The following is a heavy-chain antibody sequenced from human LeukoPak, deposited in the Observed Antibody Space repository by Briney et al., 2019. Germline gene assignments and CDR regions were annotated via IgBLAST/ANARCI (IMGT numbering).Heavy chain of an antibody. V-gene: IGHV3-74*01. Sequence: GGSLRLSCIAYGFTFSSYWMHWVRQDPRKGLVWVSRINGDGRNINYADSVRGRFTISRDNAKNSLYLQMNSLRAEDMALYYCAKDVGGPLADAFDIWGQGPMVTVSS. D-gene: IGHD2-15*01. CDR3: AKDVGGPLADAFDI. CDR1: GFTFSSYW. CDR2: INGDGRNI. J-gene: IGHJ3*02.